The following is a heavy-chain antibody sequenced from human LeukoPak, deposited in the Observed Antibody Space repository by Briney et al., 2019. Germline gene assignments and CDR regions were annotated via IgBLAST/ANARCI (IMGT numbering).Heavy chain of an antibody. V-gene: IGHV4-59*01. CDR2: MYNRGRT. CDR1: GDSISNYY. CDR3: ARAEKAVTGTLDS. Sequence: PSETLSLTCTVSGDSISNYYWSWIRPSPGKEVDWIGYMYNRGRTIYNLSLKSRVTIPTDTSKNQFSLRLTSVTAADTAVYYCARAEKAVTGTLDSWGQGTLITVSS. D-gene: IGHD6-19*01. J-gene: IGHJ4*02.